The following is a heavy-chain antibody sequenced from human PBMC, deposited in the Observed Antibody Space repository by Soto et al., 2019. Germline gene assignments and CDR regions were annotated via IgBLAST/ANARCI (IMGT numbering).Heavy chain of an antibody. D-gene: IGHD3-22*01. CDR2: ISASGGGT. CDR3: ANEGSFDSSGFYDYFHY. Sequence: EVQLLESGGGLVQPGGSLRLSCTASGFTFSSYTMSWVRQAPGQGLEWGSGISASGGGTFYADSVKGRFAISRDNSKNTPFLQMNSLRADDTAVYYCANEGSFDSSGFYDYFHYWGQGTLVTVSS. J-gene: IGHJ4*02. V-gene: IGHV3-23*01. CDR1: GFTFSSYT.